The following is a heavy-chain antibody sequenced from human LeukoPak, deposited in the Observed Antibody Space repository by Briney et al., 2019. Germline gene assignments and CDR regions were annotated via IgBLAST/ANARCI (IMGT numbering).Heavy chain of an antibody. CDR3: ARGSTGYSSTWYNY. CDR2: MSYSGST. CDR1: GGSISSYY. V-gene: IGHV4-59*01. Sequence: SETLSLTCSVSGGSISSYYWSWIRQPPGKGLEWIGYMSYSGSTNYNPSLKSRVTTSVDTSKNHFSLKLSSVTAADTAIYYCARGSTGYSSTWYNYWGQGTLVTVSS. D-gene: IGHD6-13*01. J-gene: IGHJ4*02.